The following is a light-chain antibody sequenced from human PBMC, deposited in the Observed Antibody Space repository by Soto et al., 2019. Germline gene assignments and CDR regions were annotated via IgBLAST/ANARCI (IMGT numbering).Light chain of an antibody. Sequence: EIVFTQWRANLSLSPGERATLSCRASQSVSSYLAWYQQKPGQAPRLLIYDASNRATGIPSRFSGSGSGTDFTLTISCLEPEDFAIYYCQQGNSWPKTFCQGTRLENK. CDR1: QSVSSY. CDR2: DAS. CDR3: QQGNSWPKT. J-gene: IGKJ5*01. V-gene: IGKV3-11*01.